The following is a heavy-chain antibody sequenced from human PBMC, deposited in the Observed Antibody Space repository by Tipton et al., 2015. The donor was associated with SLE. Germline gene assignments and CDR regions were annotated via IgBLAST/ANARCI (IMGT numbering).Heavy chain of an antibody. Sequence: QSGPEVKKPGASVKVSRKASGYRFPNYGMSWVRQAPGQGLEWMGWSSEYNGRKEYAEKFQGRVTVTVDAPTYTAYMELASLTPDDTAVYYCARGLFSSSSGAGLWGQGTLVTVPS. CDR3: ARGLFSSSSGAGL. CDR1: GYRFPNYG. V-gene: IGHV1-18*01. J-gene: IGHJ4*02. D-gene: IGHD6-6*01. CDR2: SSEYNGRK.